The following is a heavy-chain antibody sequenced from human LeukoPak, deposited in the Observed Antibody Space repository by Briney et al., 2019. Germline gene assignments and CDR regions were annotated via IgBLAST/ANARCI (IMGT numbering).Heavy chain of an antibody. J-gene: IGHJ5*01. CDR3: ARNRRTAMVTWWFDS. Sequence: ASVKVSCKASGYTFTSYDINWVRQATGQGLEWMGWMNPNSGNTGYAQKFQGRVTMTRNTSISTAYMELSSLRSEDTAVYYCARNRRTAMVTWWFDSWGQGTLVTVSS. CDR1: GYTFTSYD. CDR2: MNPNSGNT. D-gene: IGHD5-18*01. V-gene: IGHV1-8*01.